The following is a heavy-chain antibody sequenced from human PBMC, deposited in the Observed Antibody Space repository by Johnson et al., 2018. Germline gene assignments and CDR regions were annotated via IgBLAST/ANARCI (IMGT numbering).Heavy chain of an antibody. J-gene: IGHJ6*02. V-gene: IGHV1-69*01. CDR3: ARGWQAVDRYYYYGMDV. Sequence: VQLLESGAEVKKPGSSVKVSCKASGGTFSSYAISWVRQAPGQGLEWMGGIIPIFGTANYAQKFQGRVTITADESTSTAYMELSSLRSEDTAVYYCARGWQAVDRYYYYGMDVWGQGTTVTVSS. D-gene: IGHD6-19*01. CDR1: GGTFSSYA. CDR2: IIPIFGTA.